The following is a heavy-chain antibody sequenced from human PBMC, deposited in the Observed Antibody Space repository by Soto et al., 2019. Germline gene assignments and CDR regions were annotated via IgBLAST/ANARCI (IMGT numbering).Heavy chain of an antibody. Sequence: QVQLVQSGSEVKKPGSSVRVSCKASGGTFSIYTISWVRQAPGQGLEWMGRVIPFLDITSYSQRFQGRVIITADKSTTTAYMELSSLRSEDTAVYYCARDRDNSNWPNFDSWGQGTLVTVSS. CDR1: GGTFSIYT. J-gene: IGHJ4*02. D-gene: IGHD6-13*01. V-gene: IGHV1-69*02. CDR2: VIPFLDIT. CDR3: ARDRDNSNWPNFDS.